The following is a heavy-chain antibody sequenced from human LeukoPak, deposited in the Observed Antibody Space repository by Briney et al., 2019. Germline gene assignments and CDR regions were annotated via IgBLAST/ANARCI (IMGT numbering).Heavy chain of an antibody. D-gene: IGHD3-16*01. Sequence: GESLKISCKGSGYTFMSYWIGWVRQMPGKGLEWMDIINPGDSETRYSPSFQGHVIISADKSISTAYLQWSSLRASDSAVYYCARLPYSYGGPPSFLHYWGQGTLVTVSS. V-gene: IGHV5-51*01. J-gene: IGHJ4*02. CDR2: INPGDSET. CDR3: ARLPYSYGGPPSFLHY. CDR1: GYTFMSYW.